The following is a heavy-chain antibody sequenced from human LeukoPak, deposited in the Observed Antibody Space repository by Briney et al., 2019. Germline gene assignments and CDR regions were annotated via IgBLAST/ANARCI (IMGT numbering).Heavy chain of an antibody. CDR1: GFTFSSYT. V-gene: IGHV3-30-3*01. D-gene: IGHD2-2*01. CDR2: ISYDGSND. CDR3: APALGTPSFDF. J-gene: IGHJ4*02. Sequence: GGSLRLSCAASGFTFSSYTMHWVRQAPGKGLEWVAVISYDGSNDYYADSVKGRFTISRDNAQNTLYLQMNSLRPEDTAVYYCAPALGTPSFDFWGQGTLVTVSS.